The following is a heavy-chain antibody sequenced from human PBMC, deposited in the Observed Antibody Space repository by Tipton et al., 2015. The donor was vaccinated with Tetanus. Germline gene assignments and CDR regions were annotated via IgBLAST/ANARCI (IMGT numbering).Heavy chain of an antibody. J-gene: IGHJ6*02. CDR2: VYYTGDT. Sequence: TLSLTCTVSGDSVSGYYWSWIRQPPGKGLEWVGYVYYTGDTNYNPSLKSRVTISMDRSENQISLKMTSVTAADTAVYYCAGVTAQRTELYFEHWGQGTTVTVSS. V-gene: IGHV4-59*02. CDR1: GDSVSGYY. CDR3: AGVTAQRTELYFEH. D-gene: IGHD2-2*02.